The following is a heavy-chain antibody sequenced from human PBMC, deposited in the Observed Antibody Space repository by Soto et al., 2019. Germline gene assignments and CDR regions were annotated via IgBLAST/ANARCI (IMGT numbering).Heavy chain of an antibody. CDR1: GYTFTGYS. J-gene: IGHJ4*02. CDR3: AGDSSSTFDY. D-gene: IGHD2-2*01. V-gene: IGHV1-2*04. Sequence: ASVKASCKASGYTFTGYSMHWVRQAPGQGLEWMGWINPNSGGTNYAQKFQGWVTMTRDTSISTAYMELSRLRSDDTAVYYCAGDSSSTFDYWGQATLVTVSS. CDR2: INPNSGGT.